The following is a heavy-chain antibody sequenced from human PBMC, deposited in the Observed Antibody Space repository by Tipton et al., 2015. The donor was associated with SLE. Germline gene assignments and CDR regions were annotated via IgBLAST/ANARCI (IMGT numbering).Heavy chain of an antibody. Sequence: TLSLTCTVSGGSISSRSHDWGWIRQPPGKGLEWIGSIYDTGNTYYNPSLKSRVTISVDTSKNQFSLKLSSVTAADTAVYYCARLQTGTTYYWGQGTLVTVSS. V-gene: IGHV4-39*01. D-gene: IGHD1-7*01. CDR3: ARLQTGTTYY. CDR2: IYDTGNT. J-gene: IGHJ4*02. CDR1: GGSISSRSHD.